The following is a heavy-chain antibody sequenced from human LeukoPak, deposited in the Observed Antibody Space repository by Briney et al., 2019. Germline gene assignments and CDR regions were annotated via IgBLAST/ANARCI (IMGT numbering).Heavy chain of an antibody. CDR1: GFSFSKYN. Sequence: GGSLRLSCAASGFSFSKYNMNWVRQAPGKGLEWVSSISSGGSYVYYADSVKGRFTISRDNTKNSLYLQMNSLRAEDTAVYLCAREFIGSWYWDSWGQGTLVTVSS. J-gene: IGHJ4*02. CDR2: ISSGGSYV. V-gene: IGHV3-21*01. D-gene: IGHD6-13*01. CDR3: AREFIGSWYWDS.